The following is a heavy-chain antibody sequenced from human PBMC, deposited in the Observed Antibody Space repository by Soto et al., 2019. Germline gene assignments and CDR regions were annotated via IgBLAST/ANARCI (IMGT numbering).Heavy chain of an antibody. Sequence: QVQLQESGPGLVKPSGTLSLTCAVSSGSISSSNWWSWVRQPPGKGLEWIGEIYHSGTTNYTPSLKGRGTISVDKSKNQFSLKLSSVTAADTAVYYCAGRERRYSSGWDGFGYWGQGTLVTFSS. CDR1: SGSISSSNW. J-gene: IGHJ4*02. D-gene: IGHD6-19*01. V-gene: IGHV4-4*02. CDR2: IYHSGTT. CDR3: AGRERRYSSGWDGFGY.